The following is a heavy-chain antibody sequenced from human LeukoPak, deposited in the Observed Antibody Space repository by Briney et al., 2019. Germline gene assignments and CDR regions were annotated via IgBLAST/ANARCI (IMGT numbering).Heavy chain of an antibody. CDR2: IIPIFGTA. CDR1: GGTFSSYA. V-gene: IGHV1-69*05. D-gene: IGHD2-8*01. Sequence: SVKVSCKASGGTFSSYAISWVRQAPGQGLEWMGRIIPIFGTANYAQKFQGRVTITTDESTSTAYMELSSLRSEDTAVYYCARDGHNGVWMPTPTSNWFDPWGQGTPVTVSS. CDR3: ARDGHNGVWMPTPTSNWFDP. J-gene: IGHJ5*02.